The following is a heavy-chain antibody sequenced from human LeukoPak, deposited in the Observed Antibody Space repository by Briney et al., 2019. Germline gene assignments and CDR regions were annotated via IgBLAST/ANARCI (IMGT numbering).Heavy chain of an antibody. Sequence: GASVKVSCKASGYTFTSYGVSWVRQAPGQGLEWMGWISAYNGNTNYAQKLQGRVTMTTDASTSTAYMEPRSLRSDDTAVYYCARADDFWSGTPSNDYWGQGTLVTVSS. CDR3: ARADDFWSGTPSNDY. CDR2: ISAYNGNT. J-gene: IGHJ4*02. CDR1: GYTFTSYG. D-gene: IGHD3-3*01. V-gene: IGHV1-18*01.